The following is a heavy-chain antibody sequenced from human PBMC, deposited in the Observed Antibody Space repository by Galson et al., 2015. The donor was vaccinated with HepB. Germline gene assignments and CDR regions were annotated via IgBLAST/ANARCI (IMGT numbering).Heavy chain of an antibody. Sequence: SLRLSCAASGFTFSSHAMTWVRQAPGKGLGWVSVISGSGGTTYYADSVKGRFTISKDNSKNTLYLQMNSLRAEDTALYYCAGYCSSTSCYRGRFAFDIWGQGTTVTVSS. D-gene: IGHD2-2*02. CDR2: ISGSGGTT. CDR3: AGYCSSTSCYRGRFAFDI. CDR1: GFTFSSHA. J-gene: IGHJ3*02. V-gene: IGHV3-23*01.